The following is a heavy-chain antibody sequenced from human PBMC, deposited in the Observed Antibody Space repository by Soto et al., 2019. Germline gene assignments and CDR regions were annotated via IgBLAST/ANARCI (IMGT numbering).Heavy chain of an antibody. J-gene: IGHJ6*02. Sequence: QVQLQESGPGLVKPSQTLSLTCTVSGGSIRSGGYSWSWIRQHPGKGLEWIGYIYYSGSTYYNPSLKSRVTISVDTSKNQFSLKLSSVTAADTAVYYCARDIVVVPAAIHYYGMDVWGQGTTVTVSS. CDR1: GGSIRSGGYS. CDR2: IYYSGST. D-gene: IGHD2-2*01. V-gene: IGHV4-31*03. CDR3: ARDIVVVPAAIHYYGMDV.